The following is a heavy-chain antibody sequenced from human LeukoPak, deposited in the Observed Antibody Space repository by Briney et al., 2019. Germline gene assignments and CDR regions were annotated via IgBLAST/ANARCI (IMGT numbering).Heavy chain of an antibody. J-gene: IGHJ4*02. CDR1: GFTFTNAW. CDR3: ARDGTMKLDY. Sequence: GGSLRLSCAASGFTFTNAWMTWVRQAPGKGLEWVGRIKSKGDGETTDYAAPVKGRLSMSRDDSKATMYLQMYSLEAEDTAVYYCARDGTMKLDYWGQGTLVTVSS. CDR2: IKSKGDGETT. D-gene: IGHD3-22*01. V-gene: IGHV3-15*01.